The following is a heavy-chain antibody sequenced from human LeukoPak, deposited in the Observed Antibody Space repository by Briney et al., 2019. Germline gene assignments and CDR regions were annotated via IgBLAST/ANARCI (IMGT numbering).Heavy chain of an antibody. CDR2: IVPPFGRV. J-gene: IGHJ4*02. V-gene: IGHV1-69*05. D-gene: IGHD1-1*01. CDR3: ARDFSHAGLDY. CDR1: GYTFSDYY. Sequence: SVKVSCKTSGYTFSDYYIHWVRQAPGQGLEWMGGIVPPFGRVNYAQKFRGRVTMTTDESSSTVYMELTSLISGDTAVYYCARDFSHAGLDYWGQGTLVSVSS.